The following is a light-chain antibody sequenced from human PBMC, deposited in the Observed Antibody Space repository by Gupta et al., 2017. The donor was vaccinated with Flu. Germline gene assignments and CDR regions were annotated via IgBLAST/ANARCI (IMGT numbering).Light chain of an antibody. J-gene: IGKJ1*01. CDR1: QSLQHSDGNAY. CDR2: QVS. Sequence: DVALTQFPLSLPVTLGQAASISCKSSQSLQHSDGNAYVNWFHQRPGQSPRRLLYQVSRRDGEVPDRFSGSGSGTDFTLGISRVEAEDVGVYYCRQGKHWPGTFGQGTRVE. CDR3: RQGKHWPGT. V-gene: IGKV2-30*02.